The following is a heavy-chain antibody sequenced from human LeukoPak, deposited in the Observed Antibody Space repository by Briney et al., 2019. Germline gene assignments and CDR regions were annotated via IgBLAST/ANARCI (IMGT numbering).Heavy chain of an antibody. J-gene: IGHJ6*02. CDR1: GYTFTSYD. V-gene: IGHV1-8*01. CDR3: ARSNPPPTFYDFWSGYYRGSYYYGMDV. CDR2: MNPNSGNT. Sequence: GASVKVSCRASGYTFTSYDINWVRQATGQGLEWMGWMNPNSGNTGYAQKFQGGVTMTRNTSISTAYMELSSLRSEDTAVYYCARSNPPPTFYDFWSGYYRGSYYYGMDVWGQGTTVTVSS. D-gene: IGHD3-3*01.